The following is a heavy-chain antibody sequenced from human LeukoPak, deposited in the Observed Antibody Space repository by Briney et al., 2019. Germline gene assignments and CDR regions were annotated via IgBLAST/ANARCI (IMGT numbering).Heavy chain of an antibody. V-gene: IGHV3-30*04. CDR3: ARASRYCSSTSCWYWFDP. CDR2: ISYDGSNK. J-gene: IGHJ5*02. D-gene: IGHD2-2*01. Sequence: GRSLRLSCAASGFTFGSYAMHWVRQAPGKGLEWVAVISYDGSNKYYADSVKGRFTISRDNSKNTLYLQMNSLRAEDTAVYYCARASRYCSSTSCWYWFDPWGQGTLVTVSS. CDR1: GFTFGSYA.